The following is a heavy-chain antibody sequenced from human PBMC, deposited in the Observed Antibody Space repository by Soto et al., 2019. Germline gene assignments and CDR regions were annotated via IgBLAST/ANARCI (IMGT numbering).Heavy chain of an antibody. CDR3: ATMGTPATGLYFFDY. J-gene: IGHJ4*02. CDR1: GGSISSGNYY. D-gene: IGHD2-15*01. Sequence: QVQLQESGPGLVKPSQTLSLTCTVSGGSISSGNYYWSWLRQPPGKGLEWIGFISYSWSTYYSTYLYSRVTIAVDTSKSQFSLNLSFVTAADTAVYYCATMGTPATGLYFFDYWGQGSLVTVSS. CDR2: ISYSWST. V-gene: IGHV4-30-4*01.